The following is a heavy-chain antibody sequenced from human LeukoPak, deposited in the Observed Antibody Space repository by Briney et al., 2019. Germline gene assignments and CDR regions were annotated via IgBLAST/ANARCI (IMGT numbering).Heavy chain of an antibody. CDR2: IRSSGHNT. V-gene: IGHV3-23*01. D-gene: IGHD2-21*02. CDR3: AKYVCGGDCYDYFDC. J-gene: IGHJ4*02. CDR1: GFTFSNYA. Sequence: GGSLRLSCAASGFTFSNYAMSWVRQAPGKGLEWVSGIRSSGHNTYYEDSVKGRFTISRDNSKNMLYLQMNSLRAEDTAVYYCAKYVCGGDCYDYFDCWGQGTLVTVSS.